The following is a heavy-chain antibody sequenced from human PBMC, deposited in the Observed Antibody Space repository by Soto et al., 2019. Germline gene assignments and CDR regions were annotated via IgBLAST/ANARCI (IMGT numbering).Heavy chain of an antibody. D-gene: IGHD5-12*01. J-gene: IGHJ4*02. Sequence: QVQLVESGGGLVKPGGSLRLSCVASGFTFSDYYMSWIRQAPGKGLEWVSYISSSSSYTNYADPVKGRCTISRDNAKNSLYLKMNNPRAEDKAVYYCARDPRRYSGYNYVDYWGQGTLVTVSS. CDR2: ISSSSSYT. V-gene: IGHV3-11*05. CDR3: ARDPRRYSGYNYVDY. CDR1: GFTFSDYY.